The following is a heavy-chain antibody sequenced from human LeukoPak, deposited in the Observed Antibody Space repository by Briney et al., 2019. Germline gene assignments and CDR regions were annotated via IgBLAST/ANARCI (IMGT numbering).Heavy chain of an antibody. D-gene: IGHD5-12*01. J-gene: IGHJ4*02. CDR3: ARFAAYEYHFDY. CDR1: GFPFTTHW. Sequence: GRSLRLSCVTSGFPFTTHWIHWIRQAPGKGLEWVSRLSSDGSRSTYADSVKGRFIISRDNAKKTVYLQMNSLRVEDTAFYFCARFAAYEYHFDYWGRGALVTVSS. V-gene: IGHV3-74*03. CDR2: LSSDGSRS.